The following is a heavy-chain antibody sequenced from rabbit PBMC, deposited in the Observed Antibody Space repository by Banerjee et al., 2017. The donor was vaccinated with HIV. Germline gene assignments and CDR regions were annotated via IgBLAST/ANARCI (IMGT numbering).Heavy chain of an antibody. V-gene: IGHV1S45*01. J-gene: IGHJ4*01. D-gene: IGHD2-1*01. Sequence: QAQQDESGGDSVKPEGSLTLTCTASGFSFSSSYWICWVRQAPGKGLDLIACIYAGKGSTDYASWVNGRFTISSDNAQNTVDLQMNSLTAADTATYFCARGGSYDDYGDPPFNLWGQGTLVTVS. CDR1: GFSFSSSYW. CDR3: ARGGSYDDYGDPPFNL. CDR2: IYAGKGST.